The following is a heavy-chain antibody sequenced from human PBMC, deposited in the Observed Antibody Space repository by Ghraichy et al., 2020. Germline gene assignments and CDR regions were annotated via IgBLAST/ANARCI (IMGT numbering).Heavy chain of an antibody. V-gene: IGHV4-31*03. CDR3: ARGQKRSGFDY. D-gene: IGHD2-15*01. J-gene: IGHJ4*02. CDR2: IYYSGST. Sequence: SETLSLTCTVSGGSISSGGYYWSWIRQHPGKGLEWIGYIYYSGSTYYNPSLKSRVTISVDTSKNQFSLKLSSVTAADTAVYYCARGQKRSGFDYWGQGTLVTVSS. CDR1: GGSISSGGYY.